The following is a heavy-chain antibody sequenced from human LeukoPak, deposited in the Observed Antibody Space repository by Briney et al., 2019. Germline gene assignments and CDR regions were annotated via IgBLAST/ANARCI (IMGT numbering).Heavy chain of an antibody. CDR1: DGSISNYY. J-gene: IGHJ4*02. V-gene: IGHV4-4*07. D-gene: IGHD3-22*01. CDR3: ARDGYYYESSGYYEKMYYFDY. Sequence: PSETLSLTCTVSDGSISNYYWNWIRQPAGKGLEWIGRIYTSGHTNYNLSLKSRVTMSVDTSKNQFSLKLSSVTAADTAVYYCARDGYYYESSGYYEKMYYFDYWGQGTLVTVSS. CDR2: IYTSGHT.